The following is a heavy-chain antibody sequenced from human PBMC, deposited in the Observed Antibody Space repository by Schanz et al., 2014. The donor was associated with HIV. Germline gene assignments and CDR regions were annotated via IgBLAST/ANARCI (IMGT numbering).Heavy chain of an antibody. CDR3: ARDAASHSYGSTMDV. D-gene: IGHD5-18*01. J-gene: IGHJ6*02. Sequence: VQLVESGGCLVQPGRSLRLSCAASGFTFSSYGMHWVRQAPGKGLEWVAVISYDGSNKYYADSVKGRFTISRDSSKNTLYLQMNSLRAEDTAVYYCARDAASHSYGSTMDVWGQGTTVTVSS. CDR2: ISYDGSNK. V-gene: IGHV3-30*03. CDR1: GFTFSSYG.